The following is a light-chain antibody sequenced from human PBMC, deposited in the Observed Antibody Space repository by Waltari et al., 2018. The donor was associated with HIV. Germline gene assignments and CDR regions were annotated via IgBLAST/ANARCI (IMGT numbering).Light chain of an antibody. J-gene: IGLJ1*01. Sequence: QSVLTQPPSASGTPGQRVTLSCSGSSSNLASNSVNWYQQLPGTAPKLLIHGDDHRPSGVPDRFSGSKSGTSASLAISGPQSEDEAVYFCAAWDDSLNGYVFGAGTKVTVL. CDR3: AAWDDSLNGYV. V-gene: IGLV1-44*01. CDR2: GDD. CDR1: SSNLASNS.